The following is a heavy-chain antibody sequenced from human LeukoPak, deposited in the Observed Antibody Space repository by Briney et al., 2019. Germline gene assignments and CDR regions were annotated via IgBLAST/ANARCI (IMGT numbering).Heavy chain of an antibody. CDR2: ICGDDGRT. J-gene: IGHJ4*02. CDR3: AKGLISSCYTCSNY. Sequence: PGGSLRLSCAASGLTFSSYSMSWVRQAPGKGREWVSVICGDDGRTSYADSVRGRFTISRDNSKNTLYLQMSSLRAEDSAVYYCAKGLISSCYTCSNYWGQGTLVTVSS. V-gene: IGHV3-23*01. CDR1: GLTFSSYS. D-gene: IGHD2-2*02.